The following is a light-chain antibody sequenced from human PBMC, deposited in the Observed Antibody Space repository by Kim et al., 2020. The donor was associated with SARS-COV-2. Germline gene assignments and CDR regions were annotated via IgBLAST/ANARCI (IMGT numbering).Light chain of an antibody. Sequence: RATSNCKSSQSVLHSSNNKNYLAWYQQKPGQPPKLLIYWASTRESGVPDRLSGSGSGTDFTLTISSLQAEDVAVYSCQQYYTPPYTFGQGTKLEI. CDR1: QSVLHSSNNKNY. CDR2: WAS. J-gene: IGKJ2*01. CDR3: QQYYTPPYT. V-gene: IGKV4-1*01.